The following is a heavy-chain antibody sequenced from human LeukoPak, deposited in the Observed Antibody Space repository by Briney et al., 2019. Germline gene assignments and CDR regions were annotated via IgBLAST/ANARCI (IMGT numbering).Heavy chain of an antibody. CDR1: TFTFSTYW. CDR2: INGDGSTA. V-gene: IGHV3-74*01. D-gene: IGHD3-10*01. J-gene: IGHJ4*02. CDR3: ATGSGTYYDS. Sequence: PGGSLRLSCEASTFTFSTYWMHWVRQAPGKGLVWVSYINGDGSTANYADSVKGRLTISRDNARNTLYLQMNSLTAEDTAVYYCATGSGTYYDSWGRGTLVTVSS.